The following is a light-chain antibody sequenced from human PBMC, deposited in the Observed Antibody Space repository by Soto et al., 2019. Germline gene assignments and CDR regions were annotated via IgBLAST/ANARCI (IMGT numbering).Light chain of an antibody. J-gene: IGKJ2*01. CDR2: DVS. CDR1: QSVTTN. Sequence: VMTQSPATLSVSPGETVSLSCRASQSVTTNLAWYQQKPGQAPRVLIYDVSTRATGVPARFSGGGTGTAFTLTISSLQADDCAVDSCQKYKPWPYTFGQGTKLEIK. CDR3: QKYKPWPYT. V-gene: IGKV3-15*01.